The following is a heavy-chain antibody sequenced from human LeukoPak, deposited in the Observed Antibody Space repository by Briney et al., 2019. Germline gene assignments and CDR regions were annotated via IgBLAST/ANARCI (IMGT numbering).Heavy chain of an antibody. V-gene: IGHV3-23*01. J-gene: IGHJ3*01. CDR3: ARDSTSSWETAFDV. D-gene: IGHD1-26*01. CDR2: ISGSGGST. CDR1: GFTFSSYG. Sequence: PGGTLRLSCAASGFTFSSYGMSWVRQAPGKGLEWVSAISGSGGSTYYADSVKGRFTISRDNAKNSLYLQMNSLRAEDTAVYYCARDSTSSWETAFDVWGQGTMVTVSS.